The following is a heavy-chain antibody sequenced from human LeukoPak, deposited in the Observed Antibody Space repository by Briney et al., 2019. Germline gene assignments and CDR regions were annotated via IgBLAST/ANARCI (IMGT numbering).Heavy chain of an antibody. V-gene: IGHV1-18*01. CDR2: ISAYNGNT. CDR3: ARKPLQDYEWGHFDY. Sequence: GASVKVSCKASGYTFTSYGISWVRQAPGQGLEWMGWISAYNGNTNYAQKLQGRVTMTTDTSTSTAYMELRSLRSGDTAVYYCARKPLQDYEWGHFDYWGQGTLVTVSS. D-gene: IGHD4-17*01. CDR1: GYTFTSYG. J-gene: IGHJ4*02.